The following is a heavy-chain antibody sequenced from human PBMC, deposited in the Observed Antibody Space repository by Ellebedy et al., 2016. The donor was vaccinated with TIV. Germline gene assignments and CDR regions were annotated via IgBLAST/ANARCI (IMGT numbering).Heavy chain of an antibody. V-gene: IGHV4-39*07. D-gene: IGHD3-22*01. J-gene: IGHJ5*02. CDR2: IYYSGST. CDR1: GGSISSSSYY. Sequence: SETLSLTCTVSGGSISSSSYYWGWIRQPPGKGLEWIGSIYYSGSTYYNPSLKSRVTISIDTSKNQFSLKLSSVTAAGTAVYYCAIKKDYYGSSAYYRNWFDPWGQGALVTVSS. CDR3: AIKKDYYGSSAYYRNWFDP.